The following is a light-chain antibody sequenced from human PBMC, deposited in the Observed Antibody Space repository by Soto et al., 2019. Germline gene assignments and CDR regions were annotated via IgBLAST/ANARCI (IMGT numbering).Light chain of an antibody. CDR2: DAS. CDR1: QSVSSNY. J-gene: IGKJ5*01. Sequence: IVLTQSPGTLSLSPGERASLSCRASQSVSSNYLAWFQQKPGQAPRLLISDASNRATGIPARFSGSGSGTDLTLTISSLEPEDFAVYYCHQRQYWPPITFGQGTRLEIK. V-gene: IGKV3-11*01. CDR3: HQRQYWPPIT.